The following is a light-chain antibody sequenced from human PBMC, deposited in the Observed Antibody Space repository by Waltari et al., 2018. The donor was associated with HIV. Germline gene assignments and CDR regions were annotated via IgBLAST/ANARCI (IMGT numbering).Light chain of an antibody. CDR2: QDN. CDR1: ELGDQY. V-gene: IGLV3-1*01. J-gene: IGLJ3*02. Sequence: SYEVTQPPSVAVSPGQTATITCSGYELGDQYTCWYQQKPGQSPLLVIYQDNKRPSGIPERFSGSSSGHTATLTISGTLPMDEADYYCQAWGSTTSGVFGRGTRLTVL. CDR3: QAWGSTTSGV.